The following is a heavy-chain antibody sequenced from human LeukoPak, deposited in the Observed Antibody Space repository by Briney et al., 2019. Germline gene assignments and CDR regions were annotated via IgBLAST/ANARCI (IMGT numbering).Heavy chain of an antibody. CDR3: AREDYDILTGIKPFDY. J-gene: IGHJ4*02. Sequence: PSETLSLTCTVTGGSFTTYYWSWIRQPAGRGLEWIGHIDSSGTTNYNPSLKSRVTMSTDPSKNQFSLKLSSVTAADTAVYYCAREDYDILTGIKPFDYWGQGTLVTVSS. CDR1: GGSFTTYY. CDR2: IDSSGTT. V-gene: IGHV4-4*07. D-gene: IGHD3-9*01.